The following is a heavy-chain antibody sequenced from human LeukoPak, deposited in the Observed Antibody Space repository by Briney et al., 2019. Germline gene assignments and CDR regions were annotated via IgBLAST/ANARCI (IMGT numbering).Heavy chain of an antibody. CDR2: IYHSGST. D-gene: IGHD2-21*02. Sequence: GSLRLSCAASGFTFSSYWMHWVRQPPGKGLEWIGEIYHSGSTNYNPSLKSRVTISVDKSKNQFSLNLSSVTAADTAVYYCARDRCGGDCPLDYWGQGTLVTVPS. CDR1: GFTFSSYW. J-gene: IGHJ4*02. CDR3: ARDRCGGDCPLDY. V-gene: IGHV4-4*02.